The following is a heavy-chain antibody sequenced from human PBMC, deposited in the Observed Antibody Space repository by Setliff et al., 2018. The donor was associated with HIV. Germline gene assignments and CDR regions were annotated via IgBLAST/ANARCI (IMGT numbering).Heavy chain of an antibody. J-gene: IGHJ4*02. Sequence: ASVKVSCKASGFTFTSFSSTWVRQAPGQGLEWMGWISGYNGNTNYAQKLHGRVTMTTDTSTNTAYMELRSLRSADTAVYYCASGGDYYFDSWGQGTLVTVSS. CDR2: ISGYNGNT. D-gene: IGHD2-21*02. CDR1: GFTFTSFS. CDR3: ASGGDYYFDS. V-gene: IGHV1-18*01.